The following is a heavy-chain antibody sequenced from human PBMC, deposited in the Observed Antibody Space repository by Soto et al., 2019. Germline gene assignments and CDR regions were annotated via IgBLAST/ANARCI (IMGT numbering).Heavy chain of an antibody. CDR2: IYYSGIT. V-gene: IGHV4-39*01. J-gene: IGHJ4*02. CDR3: ARHGSN. CDR1: GVSISNSSYY. Sequence: SETLSLTCTVSGVSISNSSYYWGWIRRPPGKGLEWIGTIYYSGITYYNPSLKSRVTISVDTSKNQSSLKLTSVTAADTAVYYCARHGSNWGQGTLVTVPS.